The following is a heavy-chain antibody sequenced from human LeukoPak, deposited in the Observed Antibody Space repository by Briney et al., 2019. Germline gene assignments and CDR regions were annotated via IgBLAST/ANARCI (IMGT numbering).Heavy chain of an antibody. CDR3: VRDGWSRTTYDC. J-gene: IGHJ4*02. V-gene: IGHV3-48*01. D-gene: IGHD3-3*01. Sequence: GGSVRLSCAASGFTFSNYRVNWHRQAPGKGLEWVLYISPSGTTIYYADSVKGRFTVSRDNAKSSLYLQMNSLRAEDTAVYYCVRDGWSRTTYDCWGQGTLVTVSS. CDR1: GFTFSNYR. CDR2: ISPSGTTI.